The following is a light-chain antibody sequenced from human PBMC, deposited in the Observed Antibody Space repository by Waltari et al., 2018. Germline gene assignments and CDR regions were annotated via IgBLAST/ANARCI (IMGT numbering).Light chain of an antibody. CDR3: SSYTSSSTWV. J-gene: IGLJ3*02. V-gene: IGLV2-14*01. Sequence: QSALTHPASVSGSPGQSIPISCPATSSDVGAYNYVSWYQQHPGKAPKLMIYDVSKRPSGVSNRFSGSKSGNTASLTISGLQAEDEADYYCSSYTSSSTWVFGGGTKLTVL. CDR1: SSDVGAYNY. CDR2: DVS.